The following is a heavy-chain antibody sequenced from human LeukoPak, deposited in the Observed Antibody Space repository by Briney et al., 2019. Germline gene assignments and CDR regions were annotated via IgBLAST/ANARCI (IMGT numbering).Heavy chain of an antibody. D-gene: IGHD5-18*01. CDR3: ARPADTAMVNAYY. V-gene: IGHV5-51*01. J-gene: IGHJ4*02. CDR2: VYPGDSDT. Sequence: GESLKTSCKGSGYTSTSYWIGWVRQMPAKGREWMGIVYPGDSDTRYNPSFQGQVTISADKSIRTAYLQWSSLKASDTAMYYCARPADTAMVNAYYWGQGTLVTVSS. CDR1: GYTSTSYW.